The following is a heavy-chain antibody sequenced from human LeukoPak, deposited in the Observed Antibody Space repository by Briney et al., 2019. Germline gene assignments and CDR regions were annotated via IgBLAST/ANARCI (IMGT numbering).Heavy chain of an antibody. CDR2: INHSGST. CDR1: GGSFSGYY. Sequence: PSETLSLTCAVYGGSFSGYYWSWIRQPPGKGLEWIGEINHSGSTNYNPSLKSRVTISVDTSKNQFSLKLSSVTAADTAVYYCSRGGRKLYYYDSSGPRTPFDYWGQGTLVTVSS. J-gene: IGHJ4*02. V-gene: IGHV4-34*01. CDR3: SRGGRKLYYYDSSGPRTPFDY. D-gene: IGHD3-22*01.